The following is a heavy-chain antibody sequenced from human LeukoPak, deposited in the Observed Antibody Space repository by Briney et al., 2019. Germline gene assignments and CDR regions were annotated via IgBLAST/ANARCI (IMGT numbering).Heavy chain of an antibody. CDR1: GFTFSNAW. Sequence: PGGALRLSCAASGFTFSNAWVSWVRQAPGKGLEWVGRIKSKTDGGTTDYAAPVKGRFTISRDDSKNTLYLQMNSLKTEDTAVYYCTTDQTFGPHSSGYHTYFDYRGQGTLVTVSS. CDR2: IKSKTDGGTT. CDR3: TTDQTFGPHSSGYHTYFDY. V-gene: IGHV3-15*01. D-gene: IGHD3-22*01. J-gene: IGHJ4*02.